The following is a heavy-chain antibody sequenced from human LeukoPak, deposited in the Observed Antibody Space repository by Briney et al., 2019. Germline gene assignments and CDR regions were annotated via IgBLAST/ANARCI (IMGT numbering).Heavy chain of an antibody. J-gene: IGHJ6*02. D-gene: IGHD6-19*01. CDR1: GYTFTSYA. CDR3: ARHLIAVAVYSYYYGVDV. CDR2: INAGNGNT. V-gene: IGHV1-3*01. Sequence: ASVKVSCKASGYTFTSYAMHWVRQAPGQRLEWMGWINAGNGNTKYSQKFKGRVAITRDTFATTAYMELSSLRSEDTAVYYCARHLIAVAVYSYYYGVDVWGQGTTVTVSS.